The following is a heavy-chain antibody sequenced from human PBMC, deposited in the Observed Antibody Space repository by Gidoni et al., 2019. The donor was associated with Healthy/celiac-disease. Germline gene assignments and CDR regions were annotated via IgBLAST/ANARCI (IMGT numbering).Heavy chain of an antibody. J-gene: IGHJ5*02. V-gene: IGHV3-64D*06. CDR1: GLPFSSYA. Sequence: EVQLVESGGGLVQPGGSLRLSCSASGLPFSSYAMHWVRQAPGKGLEYVAAISSNGGSTYYADSVKGRFTISRDNSKNTLYLQMSSLRAEDTAVYYCVKDTGNSSSSDWFDPWGQGTLVTVSS. CDR3: VKDTGNSSSSDWFDP. CDR2: ISSNGGST. D-gene: IGHD6-6*01.